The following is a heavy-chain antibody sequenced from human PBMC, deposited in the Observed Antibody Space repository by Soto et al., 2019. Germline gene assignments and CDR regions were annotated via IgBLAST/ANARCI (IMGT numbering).Heavy chain of an antibody. CDR1: GYTFTSYD. J-gene: IGHJ4*02. D-gene: IGHD3-10*01. CDR2: MNPNSGNT. V-gene: IGHV1-8*01. CDR3: ARRSMVRGPIFGY. Sequence: ASVKVSCKASGYTFTSYDINWVRQATGQGLEWMGWMNPNSGNTGYAQKFQGRVTMTRNTSISTAYMELSSLRSEDTAVYYCARRSMVRGPIFGYWGQGTPAPVYS.